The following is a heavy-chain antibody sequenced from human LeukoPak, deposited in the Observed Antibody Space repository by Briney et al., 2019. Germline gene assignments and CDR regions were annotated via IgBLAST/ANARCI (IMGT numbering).Heavy chain of an antibody. D-gene: IGHD1-26*01. Sequence: GGSLRLSCAASGFTVSSNYMSWVRQAPGKGLEWVSVIYSGGSTYYADSVKGRFTISRDNSKNTLYLQMNSLRAEDTAVYYCARPGGSYYEGDAFDIWGQGTMVTVSS. CDR2: IYSGGST. CDR1: GFTVSSNY. J-gene: IGHJ3*02. CDR3: ARPGGSYYEGDAFDI. V-gene: IGHV3-53*01.